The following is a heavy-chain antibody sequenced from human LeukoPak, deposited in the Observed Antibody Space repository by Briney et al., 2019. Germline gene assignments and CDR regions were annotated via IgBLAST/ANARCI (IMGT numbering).Heavy chain of an antibody. D-gene: IGHD1-26*01. J-gene: IGHJ4*02. CDR1: GYRFTSYW. CDR3: ARRLGATQPYFDF. CDR2: IHPGDSET. V-gene: IGHV5-51*01. Sequence: PGESLQISCQGSGYRFTSYWIGWVRQLPGKGLERMGIIHPGDSETRYSPSFQGQVTISADKSISTAYLQWSGLKASDTAMYYCARRLGATQPYFDFWGQGALVTVSS.